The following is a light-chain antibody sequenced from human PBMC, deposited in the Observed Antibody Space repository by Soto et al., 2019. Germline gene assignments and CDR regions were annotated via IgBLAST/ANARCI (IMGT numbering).Light chain of an antibody. CDR2: DAS. CDR3: QQRSNWPTWT. Sequence: EIVLTQSPATLSLSPWERATLSCRASQSVSSYLAWYQQKPGQAPRLLIYDASNRATGTPDRFSGSGSGTDFTLTISSLEPEDFAVYYCQQRSNWPTWTFGQGTKVEIK. V-gene: IGKV3-11*01. J-gene: IGKJ1*01. CDR1: QSVSSY.